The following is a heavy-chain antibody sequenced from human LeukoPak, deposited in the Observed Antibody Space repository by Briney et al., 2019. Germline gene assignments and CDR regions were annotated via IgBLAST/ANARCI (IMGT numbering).Heavy chain of an antibody. V-gene: IGHV3-23*01. J-gene: IGHJ4*02. Sequence: GGSLRLSCAASGFTFSTCTMNWVRQAPGKGLEWVSAISGSGGSTYYADSVKGRFTISRDNSKNTLYLQMNSLRAEDTAVYYCAKDGLAPYGDYTNYFDYWGQGTLVTVSS. CDR1: GFTFSTCT. D-gene: IGHD4-17*01. CDR2: ISGSGGST. CDR3: AKDGLAPYGDYTNYFDY.